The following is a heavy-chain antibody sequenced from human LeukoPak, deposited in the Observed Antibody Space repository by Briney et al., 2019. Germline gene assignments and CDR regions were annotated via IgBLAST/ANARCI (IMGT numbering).Heavy chain of an antibody. CDR3: ASTRGITGTTDFDY. CDR2: IIPIFGTA. J-gene: IGHJ4*02. V-gene: IGHV1-69*05. Sequence: SVTVSCEASGGTFSSYAISWVRQPPGQGLEWMGGIIPIFGTANYAQKFQGRVTITTDESTSTAYMELSSLRSEDTAVYYCASTRGITGTTDFDYWGQGTLVTVSS. CDR1: GGTFSSYA. D-gene: IGHD1-7*01.